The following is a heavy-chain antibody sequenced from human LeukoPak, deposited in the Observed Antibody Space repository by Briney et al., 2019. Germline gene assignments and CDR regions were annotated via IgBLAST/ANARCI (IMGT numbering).Heavy chain of an antibody. J-gene: IGHJ4*01. D-gene: IGHD2-21*02. CDR3: ARELPREVTLDY. CDR2: IFTDGTTT. CDR1: GFTFSSSA. V-gene: IGHV3-74*01. Sequence: GGSLRLSCAASGFTFSSSAMSWVRQTPGKGLVWVSRIFTDGTTTSYADSVKGRFTISRDNAKNTLYLEMKSLRVEDTAVYYCARELPREVTLDYWGQGTLVTVSP.